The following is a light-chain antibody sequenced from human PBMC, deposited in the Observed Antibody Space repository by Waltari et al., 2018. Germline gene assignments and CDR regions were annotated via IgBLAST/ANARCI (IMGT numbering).Light chain of an antibody. Sequence: DVVMTQSPLSLPVTLGQPASISCRSSQSLVNSDGITYLNWFQQRPGQSPRRLISKVSNRDSGVPDRFSGSWSGTDFTLKISRVEAEDVGVYYCMQGTHWPRTFGQGTKVEIK. CDR2: KVS. CDR3: MQGTHWPRT. V-gene: IGKV2-30*01. J-gene: IGKJ1*01. CDR1: QSLVNSDGITY.